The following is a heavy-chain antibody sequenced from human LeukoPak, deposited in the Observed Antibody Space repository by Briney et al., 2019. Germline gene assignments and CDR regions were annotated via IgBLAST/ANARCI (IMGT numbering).Heavy chain of an antibody. CDR1: GYTFTTYG. CDR3: ARVRVPYYYGSGTYYMNY. Sequence: ASVKVSCKASGYTFTTYGFSWVRQAPGQGLEWMGWISAYNGDTNYAQNFQGRVTMTTDTSTSTGYMELRGLRSDDTAVYYCARVRVPYYYGSGTYYMNYWGQGTLVTVSS. D-gene: IGHD3-10*01. J-gene: IGHJ4*02. CDR2: ISAYNGDT. V-gene: IGHV1-18*01.